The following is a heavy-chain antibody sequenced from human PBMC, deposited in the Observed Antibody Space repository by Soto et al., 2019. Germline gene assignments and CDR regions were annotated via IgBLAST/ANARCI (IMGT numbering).Heavy chain of an antibody. D-gene: IGHD1-26*01. J-gene: IGHJ4*02. V-gene: IGHV4-34*01. CDR3: ARLGSGSPGIDY. Sequence: QVQLQQWGAGLLKPSETLSRTCAVYGGSFSGYYWSWIRQPPGKGLEWIGEINHSGSTNYNPSLNSRITISVDTSKNQFSLKLSSVTAADTAVYYCARLGSGSPGIDYWGQGTLVTVSS. CDR2: INHSGST. CDR1: GGSFSGYY.